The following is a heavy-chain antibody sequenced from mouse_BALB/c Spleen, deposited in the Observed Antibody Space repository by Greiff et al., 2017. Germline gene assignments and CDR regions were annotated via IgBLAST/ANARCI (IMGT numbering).Heavy chain of an antibody. CDR2: ISSGGST. V-gene: IGHV5-6-5*01. CDR1: GFTFSSYA. Sequence: EVKVEESGGGLVKPGGSLKLSCAASGFTFSSYAMSWVRQTPEKRLEWVASISSGGSTYYPDSVKGRFTISRDNARNILYLQMSSLRSEDTAMYYCASPYDYDVYYYAMDYWGQGTSVTVSS. D-gene: IGHD2-4*01. CDR3: ASPYDYDVYYYAMDY. J-gene: IGHJ4*01.